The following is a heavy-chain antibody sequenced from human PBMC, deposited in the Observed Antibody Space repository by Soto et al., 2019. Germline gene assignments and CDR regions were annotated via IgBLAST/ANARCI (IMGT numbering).Heavy chain of an antibody. V-gene: IGHV4-59*08. Sequence: SETLSLTCTVSAGSISSYYWSWIRQPPGRGLEWIGYIYYSGSTNYNPSLKSRVTISVDTSKNQFSLKLSSVTAADAAVYYCARQYGDYFDYWGQGTLVTVSS. J-gene: IGHJ4*02. CDR1: AGSISSYY. D-gene: IGHD4-17*01. CDR2: IYYSGST. CDR3: ARQYGDYFDY.